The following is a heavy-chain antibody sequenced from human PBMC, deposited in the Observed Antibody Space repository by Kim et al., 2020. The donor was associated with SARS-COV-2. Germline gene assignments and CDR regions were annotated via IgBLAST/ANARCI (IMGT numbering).Heavy chain of an antibody. CDR2: IYHSGST. CDR3: ASGGGGLGYYYGMDV. V-gene: IGHV4-4*02. D-gene: IGHD3-16*01. J-gene: IGHJ6*02. Sequence: SETLSLTCAVSGGSISSSNWWSWVRQPPGKGLEWIGEIYHSGSTNYNPSLKSRVTISVDKSKNQFSLKLSSVTAADTAVYYCASGGGGLGYYYGMDVWGQGSTVTVSS. CDR1: GGSISSSNW.